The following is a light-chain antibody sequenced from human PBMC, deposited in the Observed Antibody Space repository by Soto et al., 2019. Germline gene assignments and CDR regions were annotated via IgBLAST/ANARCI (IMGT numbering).Light chain of an antibody. Sequence: SVLTQPPEVSCAPRQKATIPWPRGNAQIGAAYDVHGYQQLQGTAPKNLIYGNINRHSGDPLRLPGSKSGSSASGLITGLEAEDEAYFYCRSCDSSLSGSGVFGTGPKVTVL. CDR3: RSCDSSLSGSGV. V-gene: IGLV1-40*01. CDR2: GNI. J-gene: IGLJ1*01. CDR1: NAQIGAAYD.